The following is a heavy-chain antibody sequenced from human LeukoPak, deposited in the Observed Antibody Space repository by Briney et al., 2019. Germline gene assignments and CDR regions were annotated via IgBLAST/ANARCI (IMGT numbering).Heavy chain of an antibody. V-gene: IGHV4-38-2*02. D-gene: IGHD3-22*01. CDR2: IYYSGST. CDR3: ARPASGPYYDSSGYHTAFDAFDI. CDR1: GYSISSGYY. J-gene: IGHJ3*02. Sequence: SETLSLTCTVSGYSISSGYYWGWIRQPPGKGLEWIGSIYYSGSTYYNPSLKSRVTISVDTSKNQFSLKLSSVTAADTAVYYCARPASGPYYDSSGYHTAFDAFDIWGQGTMVTVSS.